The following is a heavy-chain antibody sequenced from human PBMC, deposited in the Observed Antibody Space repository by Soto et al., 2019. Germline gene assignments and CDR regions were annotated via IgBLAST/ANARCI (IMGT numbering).Heavy chain of an antibody. Sequence: SETLSLTCTVSGGSISSYYWSWIRQPPGKGLEWIGYIYYSGSTNYNPSLKSRVTISVDTSKNQFSLKLSSVTAADTAVYYCARKTGATCMDVWGQGTTVTVSS. CDR1: GGSISSYY. CDR2: IYYSGST. D-gene: IGHD7-27*01. CDR3: ARKTGATCMDV. V-gene: IGHV4-59*01. J-gene: IGHJ6*02.